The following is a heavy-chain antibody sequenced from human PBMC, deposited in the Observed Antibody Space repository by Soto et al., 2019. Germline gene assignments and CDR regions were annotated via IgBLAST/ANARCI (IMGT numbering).Heavy chain of an antibody. Sequence: SETLSLTCTVSGSSISDSYFWGWIRQPPGKGLEWIGYIYYSGSTNYNPSLKSRVTMSVDTSNNRVSLNLTSLTAADTAIYYCARANWYSEYWGQGTLVTVSS. J-gene: IGHJ4*02. V-gene: IGHV4-59*01. CDR1: GSSISDSYF. D-gene: IGHD7-27*01. CDR3: ARANWYSEY. CDR2: IYYSGST.